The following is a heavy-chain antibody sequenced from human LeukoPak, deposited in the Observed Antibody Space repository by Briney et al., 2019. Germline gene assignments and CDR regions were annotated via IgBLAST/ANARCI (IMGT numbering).Heavy chain of an antibody. CDR1: GFTFSSSA. CDR3: AKDGGQGADY. J-gene: IGHJ4*02. CDR2: ISGSGSGGST. Sequence: GGSLRLSCAASGFTFSSSAMSWVRQAPGKGLEWVSSISGSGSGGSTYYADSVKGRFTISRDNSKNTLYLQMNSLRAEDMAVYYCAKDGGQGADYWGQGTLVSVSS. V-gene: IGHV3-23*01. D-gene: IGHD3-16*01.